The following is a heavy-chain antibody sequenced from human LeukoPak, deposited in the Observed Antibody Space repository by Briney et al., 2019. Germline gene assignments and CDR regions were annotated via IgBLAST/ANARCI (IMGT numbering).Heavy chain of an antibody. D-gene: IGHD1-26*01. Sequence: PGGSLRLSCAASGFTFSSYSMNWVRQAPGKGLEWVSSISSSSSYIYYADSVKGRFTISRDNAKNSLYLQMNSLRAEDTAVFYCAKGGVGQIDYWGQGTLVTVSS. CDR1: GFTFSSYS. CDR3: AKGGVGQIDY. CDR2: ISSSSSYI. J-gene: IGHJ4*02. V-gene: IGHV3-21*01.